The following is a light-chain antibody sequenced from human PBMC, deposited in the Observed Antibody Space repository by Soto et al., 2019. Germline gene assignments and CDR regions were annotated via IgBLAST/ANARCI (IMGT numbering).Light chain of an antibody. CDR3: QQLNSYRYT. CDR1: QGITSY. Sequence: DIQLTQSPSFLSPSVGDRVTITCRASQGITSYLAWYQQKPGKAPKLLIYAASTLQPGVPSRFSGSGSGTEFTLTISSRQPEDFATYYCQQLNSYRYTFGQGTKLEIK. V-gene: IGKV1-9*01. J-gene: IGKJ2*01. CDR2: AAS.